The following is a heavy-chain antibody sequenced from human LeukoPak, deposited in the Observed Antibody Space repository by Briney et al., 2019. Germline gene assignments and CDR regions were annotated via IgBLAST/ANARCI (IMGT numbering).Heavy chain of an antibody. CDR2: IGTYNFKT. CDR3: ARMLPEYDAFDI. D-gene: IGHD2/OR15-2a*01. Sequence: GASVKVSCKASGYTFTRYGMSWVRQAPGQGLDCMGWIGTYNFKTNYAPKFQGRVTVTADTSTNTAYMELRSLISDDTAVYYCARMLPEYDAFDIWGQGTMVTVSS. V-gene: IGHV1-18*01. CDR1: GYTFTRYG. J-gene: IGHJ3*02.